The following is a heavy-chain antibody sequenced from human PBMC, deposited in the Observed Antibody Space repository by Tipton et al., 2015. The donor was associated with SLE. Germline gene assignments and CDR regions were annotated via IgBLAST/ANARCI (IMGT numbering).Heavy chain of an antibody. CDR3: ARDMGALIAAAGTSWFDP. CDR2: IYYSGST. Sequence: TLSLTCTVSGGSISSYYWSWIRQPPGKGLEWIGYIYYSGSTNYNPSLKSRVTISVDTSKNQFSLKLSSVTAADTAVYYCARDMGALIAAAGTSWFDPWGQGTLVTVSS. D-gene: IGHD6-13*01. V-gene: IGHV4-59*01. J-gene: IGHJ5*02. CDR1: GGSISSYY.